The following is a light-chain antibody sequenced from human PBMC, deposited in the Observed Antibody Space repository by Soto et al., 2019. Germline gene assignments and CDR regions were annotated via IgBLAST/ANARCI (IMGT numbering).Light chain of an antibody. CDR3: QSLGTGIQV. CDR1: SGYSTYA. Sequence: QAVVTQSPSASASLGASVKLTCTLSSGYSTYAIAWHQQQSEKGPRFLMKINYDGTHSKGDGFFDRFSGSSSGAERHLTISGLQSDDEADYYCQSLGTGIQVFGGGTKVTVL. V-gene: IGLV4-69*01. J-gene: IGLJ3*02. CDR2: INYDGTH.